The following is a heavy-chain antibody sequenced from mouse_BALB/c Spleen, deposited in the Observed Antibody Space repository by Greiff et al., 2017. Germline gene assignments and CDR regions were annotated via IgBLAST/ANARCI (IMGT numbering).Heavy chain of an antibody. CDR3: AREGATTATLSYSAMDF. V-gene: IGHV2-6-7*01. J-gene: IGHJ4*01. CDR1: GFSLTGYG. Sequence: QVQLKQSGPGLVAPAQSLSITCTVAGFSLTGYGVNWVRQPPGKGLEWLGMIWGDGSTDYNSALKSRLSISKDNSKSQVFLKMNSLQTDDTARYYCAREGATTATLSYSAMDFCCPGPSVPVSS. D-gene: IGHD1-2*01. CDR2: IWGDGST.